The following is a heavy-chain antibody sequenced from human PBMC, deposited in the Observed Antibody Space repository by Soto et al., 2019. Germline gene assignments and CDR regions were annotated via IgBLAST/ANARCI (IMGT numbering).Heavy chain of an antibody. Sequence: EAQLVESGGGLVQPGGSLRLSCAASGFAFGSYAMNWVRQAPGKGLEGVSAVTSGGTTYYADSMGGRFTISRDNPKSTLHLQMTSPRAEDTAVYYCATELRYLAWFTRPDYWGQGTLVTFSS. D-gene: IGHD3-3*01. V-gene: IGHV3-23*04. CDR1: GFAFGSYA. CDR3: ATELRYLAWFTRPDY. CDR2: VTSGGTT. J-gene: IGHJ4*02.